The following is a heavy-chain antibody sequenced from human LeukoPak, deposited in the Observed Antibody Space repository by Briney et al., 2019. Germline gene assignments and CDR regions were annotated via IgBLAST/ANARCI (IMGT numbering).Heavy chain of an antibody. D-gene: IGHD3-22*01. CDR2: ISGSGGST. J-gene: IGHJ4*02. CDR3: ATEGKYYYDSSGYFVLPFDY. CDR1: GFTFSSYA. Sequence: GGSLRLSCAASGFTFSSYAMSWVRQAPGKGLEWVSAISGSGGSTYYADSVKGRFTISRDNSKNTLYLQMNSLRAEDTAVYYCATEGKYYYDSSGYFVLPFDYWGQGTLVTVSS. V-gene: IGHV3-23*01.